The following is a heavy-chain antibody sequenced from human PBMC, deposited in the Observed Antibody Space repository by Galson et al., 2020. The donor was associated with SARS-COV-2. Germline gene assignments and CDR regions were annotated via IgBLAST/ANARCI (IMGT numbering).Heavy chain of an antibody. Sequence: GESLKISCAASGFTFSSYAMNWVRQAPGKGLEWVSTISGSGGSTYYADSVRGRFTISRDNSKNTLYLQMNSLRAEDTAVYYCAKGTGYNSRDYYDYWGQGTLVTVSS. J-gene: IGHJ4*02. CDR3: AKGTGYNSRDYYDY. CDR2: ISGSGGST. D-gene: IGHD3-22*01. CDR1: GFTFSSYA. V-gene: IGHV3-23*01.